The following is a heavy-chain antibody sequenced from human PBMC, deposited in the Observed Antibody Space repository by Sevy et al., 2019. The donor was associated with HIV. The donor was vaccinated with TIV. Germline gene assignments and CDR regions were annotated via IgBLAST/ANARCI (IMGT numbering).Heavy chain of an antibody. J-gene: IGHJ3*02. D-gene: IGHD2-15*01. V-gene: IGHV4-34*01. Sequence: GSLRLSCAVYGGSFSGYYWSWIRQPPGKGLEWLGEINHSGGTNYNPSLKTRVTISVDTSKNQFSLKLNSVTAADTAVYYCARHCTGSSCSHAFNIWGQGTMVTVSS. CDR2: INHSGGT. CDR3: ARHCTGSSCSHAFNI. CDR1: GGSFSGYY.